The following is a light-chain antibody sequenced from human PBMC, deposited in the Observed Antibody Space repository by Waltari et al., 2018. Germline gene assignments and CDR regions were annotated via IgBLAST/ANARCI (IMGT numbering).Light chain of an antibody. CDR3: QTGGHGTWV. CDR2: VNSDGSH. CDR1: SGHRGNI. Sequence: QLVLTQSPSASASLGASVKLTCTLSSGHRGNIIAWLQNQPEKGPRYLMKVNSDGSHTKGDGIPDRFSGSSSGAERYLTISSLQSEDEADYYCQTGGHGTWVFGGGTKLTVL. V-gene: IGLV4-69*01. J-gene: IGLJ3*02.